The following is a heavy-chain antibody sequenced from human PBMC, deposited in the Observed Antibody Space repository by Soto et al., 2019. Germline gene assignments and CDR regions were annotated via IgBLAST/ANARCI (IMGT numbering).Heavy chain of an antibody. CDR2: INPNSGGT. CDR1: GYTFTGYY. D-gene: IGHD1-26*01. J-gene: IGHJ6*02. Sequence: GASVKVSCKASGYTFTGYYMHWVRQAPGQGLEWMGWINPNSGGTNYAQKFQGRVTMTRDTSISTAYMELSRLRSDDTAVYYCAREGQYSGRYYYYGMDVWGQGTTVTVSS. V-gene: IGHV1-2*02. CDR3: AREGQYSGRYYYYGMDV.